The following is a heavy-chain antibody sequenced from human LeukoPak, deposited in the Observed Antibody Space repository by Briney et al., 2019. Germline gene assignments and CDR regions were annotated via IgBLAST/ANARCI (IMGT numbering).Heavy chain of an antibody. CDR3: AKDGGSSPYYGMDV. CDR1: GFTFSSYA. D-gene: IGHD6-13*01. V-gene: IGHV3-23*01. Sequence: GGSLRLSCAASGFTFSSYAMSWVRQAPGKGLEWVSAISGSGGSTYYADSVKGRFTISRDNSKNTLYLQTNSLRAEDTAVYYCAKDGGSSPYYGMDVWGQGTTVTVSS. J-gene: IGHJ6*02. CDR2: ISGSGGST.